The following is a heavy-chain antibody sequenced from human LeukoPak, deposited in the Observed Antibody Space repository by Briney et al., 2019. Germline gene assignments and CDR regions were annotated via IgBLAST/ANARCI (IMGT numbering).Heavy chain of an antibody. Sequence: ASVKVSCKASGYTFTGYYMHWVRQAPGQGLEWKGRINPNSGGTNYAQKFQGRVTMTRDTSISTAYMELSRLRSDDMAVYYCARDPVTQWELLIDYWGQGTLVTVSS. CDR2: INPNSGGT. J-gene: IGHJ4*02. V-gene: IGHV1-2*06. D-gene: IGHD1-26*01. CDR3: ARDPVTQWELLIDY. CDR1: GYTFTGYY.